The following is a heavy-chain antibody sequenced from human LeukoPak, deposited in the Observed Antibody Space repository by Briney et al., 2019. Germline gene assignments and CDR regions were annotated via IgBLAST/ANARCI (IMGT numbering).Heavy chain of an antibody. CDR3: ARREYYYDSSGYYAAEFDY. D-gene: IGHD3-22*01. CDR1: GGSINKNY. V-gene: IGHV4-59*08. Sequence: SETLSLTCTVSGGSINKNYLSWIRQPPGKGLEWIGYLYYTGSTTYNPSLKSRVTISVDTSKNQFSLKLSSVTAADTAVYYCARREYYYDSSGYYAAEFDYWGQGTLVTVSS. CDR2: LYYTGST. J-gene: IGHJ4*02.